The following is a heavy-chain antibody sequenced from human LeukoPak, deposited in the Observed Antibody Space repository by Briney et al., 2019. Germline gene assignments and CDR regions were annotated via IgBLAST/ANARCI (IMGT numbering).Heavy chain of an antibody. J-gene: IGHJ4*02. Sequence: GGSLRLSCAASGFTFSNYWMHWVRQAPGKGLVWVSRVNSDGSGTAYADSVKGRFTISRDNAKNTLYLQMNSLKAEDRAVYYCIRDLGGSSDLWGQGTLVTVSS. CDR1: GFTFSNYW. V-gene: IGHV3-74*01. CDR3: IRDLGGSSDL. CDR2: VNSDGSGT. D-gene: IGHD1-26*01.